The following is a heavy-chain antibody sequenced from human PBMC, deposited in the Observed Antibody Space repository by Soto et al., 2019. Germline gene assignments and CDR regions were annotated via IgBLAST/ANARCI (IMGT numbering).Heavy chain of an antibody. CDR2: IIPIFGTA. CDR3: GTGYYDSRGYVDY. J-gene: IGHJ4*02. D-gene: IGHD3-22*01. V-gene: IGHV1-69*13. CDR1: GGTFSSYA. Sequence: SVKVSCKASGGTFSSYAISWVRQAPGQGLEWMGGIIPIFGTANYAQKFQGRVTITADESTSTAYMELSSLRSEDTAVYYCGTGYYDSRGYVDYWGQGTLVTVSS.